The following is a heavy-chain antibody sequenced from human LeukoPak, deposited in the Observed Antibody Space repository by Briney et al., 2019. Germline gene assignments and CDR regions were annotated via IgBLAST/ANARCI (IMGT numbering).Heavy chain of an antibody. Sequence: GGSLRLSCAASGFTFSSYWMHWVRQAPGKGLVWVSRINSDGSSTSYADSVKGRFTISRDNAKNSLYLQMNSLRAEDTAVYYCARPTYGDYEPFFDYWGQGTLVTVSS. CDR2: INSDGSST. CDR1: GFTFSSYW. D-gene: IGHD4-17*01. V-gene: IGHV3-74*01. J-gene: IGHJ4*02. CDR3: ARPTYGDYEPFFDY.